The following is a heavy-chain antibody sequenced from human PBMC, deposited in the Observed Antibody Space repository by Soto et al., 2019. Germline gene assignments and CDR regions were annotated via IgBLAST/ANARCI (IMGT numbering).Heavy chain of an antibody. CDR1: GFFLSNNW. V-gene: IGHV3-11*06. CDR2: ISASGDYT. Sequence: QVQLVESGGGWVKPGESLRLSCIGSGFFLSNNWMTWIRQAPGKGLEWVSYISASGDYTIYADSLKGRFTISRDNARNSMWLQITSLTAEDTAVYYCARSSGWRQVGGYNYGLDVWGQGTTVIVSS. D-gene: IGHD2-15*01. CDR3: ARSSGWRQVGGYNYGLDV. J-gene: IGHJ6*02.